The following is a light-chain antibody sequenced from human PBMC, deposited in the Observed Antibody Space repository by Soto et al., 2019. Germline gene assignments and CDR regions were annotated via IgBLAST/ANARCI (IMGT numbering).Light chain of an antibody. CDR2: GAS. CDR3: QQYGSSPLT. Sequence: EIVLTQSPGALSLSQGERATLSCRASQSVSSSYLAWYQQKPGQAPRLLIYGASSRATGIPDRFSGSGSGTDFTLTISRLEPEDFAVYYCQQYGSSPLTSGGGTKGDNK. V-gene: IGKV3-20*01. CDR1: QSVSSSY. J-gene: IGKJ4*01.